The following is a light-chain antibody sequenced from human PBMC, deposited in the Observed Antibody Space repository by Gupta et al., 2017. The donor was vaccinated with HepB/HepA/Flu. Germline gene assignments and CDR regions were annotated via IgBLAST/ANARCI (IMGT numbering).Light chain of an antibody. V-gene: IGLV2-14*01. CDR3: SSSTATTNLVV. Sequence: ALTQPASVSGFPGQSITIPCTGTSSDFGDFNHVSWYQQHPGKAPKLLISEVSNRISMISNSFFGSKYGRTATLTNTGLQTGEGADYYWSSSTATTNLVVFGGGTKVTVL. J-gene: IGLJ3*02. CDR2: EVS. CDR1: SSDFGDFNH.